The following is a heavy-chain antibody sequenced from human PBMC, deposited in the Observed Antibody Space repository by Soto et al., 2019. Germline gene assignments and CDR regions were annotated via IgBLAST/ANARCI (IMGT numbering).Heavy chain of an antibody. V-gene: IGHV3-64*01. Sequence: EVQLAESGGGLAQPGGSLRLSCAASGFTLSGYAMDWVRQAPGKGLEYVSGISSNGVGTYYANSVQGRFTISRDNSKNTEYRQIVSLRHEDMAVYYCAGRARPDFYYMDVWGKGTTVTVSS. CDR1: GFTLSGYA. CDR2: ISSNGVGT. D-gene: IGHD6-6*01. CDR3: AGRARPDFYYMDV. J-gene: IGHJ6*03.